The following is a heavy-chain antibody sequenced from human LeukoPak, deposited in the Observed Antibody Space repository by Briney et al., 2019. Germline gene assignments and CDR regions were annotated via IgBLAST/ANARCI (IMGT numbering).Heavy chain of an antibody. CDR3: AKPVPDIVVVVAAPLTE. CDR1: GFTFSSYG. CDR2: ISYDGSNK. D-gene: IGHD2-15*01. V-gene: IGHV3-30*18. Sequence: GGSLRLSCAASGFTFSSYGMHWVRQAPGKGLEWVAVISYDGSNKYYADSVKGRFTISRDNSKNTPYLQMSSLRAEDTAVYYCAKPVPDIVVVVAAPLTEWGQGTLVTVSS. J-gene: IGHJ4*02.